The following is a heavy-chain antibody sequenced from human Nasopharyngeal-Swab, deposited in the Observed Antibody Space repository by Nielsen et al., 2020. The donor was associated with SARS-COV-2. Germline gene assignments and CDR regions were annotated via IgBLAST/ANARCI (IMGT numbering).Heavy chain of an antibody. CDR2: INWNGGST. CDR3: ARDGGDYYGSGSYDYYFDY. J-gene: IGHJ4*02. D-gene: IGHD3-10*01. Sequence: GESLKISCAASGFTFDDYGMSWVRQAPGKGPEWVSGINWNGGSTGYADSVKGRFTISRDNAKNSLYLQMNSLRAEDTALYYCARDGGDYYGSGSYDYYFDYWGQGTLVTVSS. V-gene: IGHV3-20*04. CDR1: GFTFDDYG.